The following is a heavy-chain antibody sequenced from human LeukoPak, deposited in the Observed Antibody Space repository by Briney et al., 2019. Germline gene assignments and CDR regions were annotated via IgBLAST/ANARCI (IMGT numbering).Heavy chain of an antibody. CDR3: AREREITLWFGDALDDY. V-gene: IGHV1-18*01. J-gene: IGHJ4*02. CDR1: GYTFTSYD. D-gene: IGHD3-10*01. Sequence: HRASVKVSCKASGYTFTSYDINCVRQAPGQGLEWMGWISPYNGNTNYAQNLQGSVTMTTDTSTSTAYMEQRSLRSDDTAVSYCAREREITLWFGDALDDYWGQGTLVTVSS. CDR2: ISPYNGNT.